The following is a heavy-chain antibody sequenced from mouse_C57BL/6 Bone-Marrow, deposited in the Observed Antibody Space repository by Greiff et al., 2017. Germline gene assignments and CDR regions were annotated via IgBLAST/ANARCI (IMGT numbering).Heavy chain of an antibody. D-gene: IGHD2-2*01. J-gene: IGHJ1*03. CDR3: AQSTMVTTSGWYFDV. V-gene: IGHV1-58*01. Sequence: VQLQQSGAELVRPGSSVKMSCKTSGYTFTSYGINWVKQRPGQGLEWIGYIYIGNGYTEYNEKFTGKDTLTSDTSSSTAYMQHSSLTSEDSAIYFCAQSTMVTTSGWYFDVWGTGTTVTVSS. CDR2: IYIGNGYT. CDR1: GYTFTSYG.